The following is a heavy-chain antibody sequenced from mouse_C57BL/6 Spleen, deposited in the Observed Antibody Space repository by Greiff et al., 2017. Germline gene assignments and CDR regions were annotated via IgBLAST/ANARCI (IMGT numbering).Heavy chain of an antibody. V-gene: IGHV14-4*01. J-gene: IGHJ3*01. Sequence: EVQLQESGAELVRPGASVKLSCTASGFNIKDDYMHWVKQRPEQGLEWIGWIDPENGDTEYASKFQGKATITADTSSNTAYLQLSSLTSEDTAVYYCTTRDGLWFAYWGQGTLVTVSA. CDR2: IDPENGDT. D-gene: IGHD2-3*01. CDR3: TTRDGLWFAY. CDR1: GFNIKDDY.